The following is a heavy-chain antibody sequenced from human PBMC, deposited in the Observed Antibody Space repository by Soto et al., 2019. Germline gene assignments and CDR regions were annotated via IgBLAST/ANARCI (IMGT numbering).Heavy chain of an antibody. D-gene: IGHD3-3*01. CDR1: GFTFSSYA. J-gene: IGHJ4*02. CDR2: MSGSGGST. V-gene: IGHV3-23*01. Sequence: EVQLLESGGGLVQPGGSLRLSCAASGFTFSSYAMSWVRQAPGKGLEWVSAMSGSGGSTYYADSVKGRFTISRDNSKNTLYLQMTSLRAEDTAVYYCAKIYDFLSGYPNFDYWGQGTLVTVSS. CDR3: AKIYDFLSGYPNFDY.